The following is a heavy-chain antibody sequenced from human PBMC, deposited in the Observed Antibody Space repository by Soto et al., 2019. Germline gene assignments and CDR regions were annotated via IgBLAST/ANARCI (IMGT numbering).Heavy chain of an antibody. Sequence: GGSLRLSCAASGFTFSSYSMNWVRQAPGKGLEWVSSISSSSSYIYYADSVKGRFTISRDNAKNSLYLQMNSLRAEDTAVYYCARDRGVGGCSGGSCFDYWGQGTLVTVSS. D-gene: IGHD2-15*01. J-gene: IGHJ4*02. CDR3: ARDRGVGGCSGGSCFDY. CDR1: GFTFSSYS. CDR2: ISSSSSYI. V-gene: IGHV3-21*01.